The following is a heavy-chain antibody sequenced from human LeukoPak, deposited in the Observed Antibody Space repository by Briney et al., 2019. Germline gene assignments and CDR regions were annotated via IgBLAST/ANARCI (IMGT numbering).Heavy chain of an antibody. Sequence: GGSLRLSCAASGFTFSSYEMNWVRQAPGKGLEGVSYISSSGSTIYYADSVKGRFTNSRDNAKNSLYLQMNSLRAEDTTVFYCARGRGYQGGLFDVWGRGTRATVSS. CDR1: GFTFSSYE. CDR2: ISSSGSTI. CDR3: ARGRGYQGGLFDV. V-gene: IGHV3-48*03. D-gene: IGHD5-12*01. J-gene: IGHJ2*01.